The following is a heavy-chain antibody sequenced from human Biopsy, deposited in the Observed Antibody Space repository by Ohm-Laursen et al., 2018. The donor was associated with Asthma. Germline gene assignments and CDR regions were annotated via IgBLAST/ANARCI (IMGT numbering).Heavy chain of an antibody. CDR1: GGSISSGGYY. CDR2: IYYSGDT. D-gene: IGHD3-22*01. Sequence: TLSLTCTVSGGSISSGGYYWSWIRQHPGKGLEWIGYIYYSGDTYYSPSLKSRVSISLDTSKNQFSLRLTSVTAADTAVYYCARDRAMISETWGQGTLVTVSS. J-gene: IGHJ5*02. CDR3: ARDRAMISET. V-gene: IGHV4-30-4*08.